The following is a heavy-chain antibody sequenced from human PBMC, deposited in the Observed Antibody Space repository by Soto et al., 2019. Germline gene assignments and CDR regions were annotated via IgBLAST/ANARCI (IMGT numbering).Heavy chain of an antibody. V-gene: IGHV3-48*01. CDR3: ATYYGSGSAFDY. Sequence: EVQLVESGGGLVQPGGSLRLSCAASGFTFSYHTMNCVRQAPGKGLEWNSYISSSSSTTYYADSVKGRFTISRDNAKNSLYLQMNSLRAGDTAVYYCATYYGSGSAFDYWGQGTLVTVSS. D-gene: IGHD3-10*01. CDR2: ISSSSSTT. CDR1: GFTFSYHT. J-gene: IGHJ4*02.